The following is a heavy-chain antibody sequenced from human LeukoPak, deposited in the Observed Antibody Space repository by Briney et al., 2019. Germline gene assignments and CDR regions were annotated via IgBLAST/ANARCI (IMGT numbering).Heavy chain of an antibody. CDR1: DSPLVSPT. J-gene: IGHJ4*02. V-gene: IGHV3-13*01. D-gene: IGHD5-18*01. CDR3: VREARGYHYTYFDY. CDR2: IASGFQT. Sequence: GGPRKFPSTPPDSPLVSPTSNWFPQPTGEGRRWVAAIASGFQTFYAGSVKGRFTVSREDAKNSLYLQMNSLRAGDTAVYYCVREARGYHYTYFDYWGQGTLVTVSS.